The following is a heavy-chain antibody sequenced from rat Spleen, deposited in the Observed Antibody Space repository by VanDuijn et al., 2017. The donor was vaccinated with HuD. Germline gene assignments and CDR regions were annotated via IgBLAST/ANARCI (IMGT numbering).Heavy chain of an antibody. D-gene: IGHD5-1*01. CDR1: GHSITSAYR. Sequence: EVQLQESGPGLVKPSQSLSLTCSVTGHSITSAYRWNWIRKFPGNRLEWMGYINSSGSTNYNPSLKSRISITRDTSKNQFFLQVNSVTTEDTATYYCARSGDWDWYFDFWGPGTMVTVSS. CDR3: ARSGDWDWYFDF. CDR2: INSSGST. J-gene: IGHJ1*01. V-gene: IGHV3-3*01.